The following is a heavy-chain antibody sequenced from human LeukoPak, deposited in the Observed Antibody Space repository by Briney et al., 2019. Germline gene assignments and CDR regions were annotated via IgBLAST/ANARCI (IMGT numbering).Heavy chain of an antibody. V-gene: IGHV4-39*07. Sequence: PSETLSLTCTVSGGSISSSSYYWGWIRQPPGKGLEWIGSIYYSGSTYYNPSLKSRVTISVDTSKNQFSLKLSSVTAADTAVYYCARDRVGATGLRAFDIWGQGTMVTVSS. CDR2: IYYSGST. D-gene: IGHD1-26*01. J-gene: IGHJ3*02. CDR1: GGSISSSSYY. CDR3: ARDRVGATGLRAFDI.